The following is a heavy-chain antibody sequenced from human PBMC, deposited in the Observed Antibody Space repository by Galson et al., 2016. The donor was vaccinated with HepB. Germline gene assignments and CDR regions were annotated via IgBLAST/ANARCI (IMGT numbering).Heavy chain of an antibody. V-gene: IGHV3-9*01. CDR1: GFTFDDYA. J-gene: IGHJ4*02. CDR2: ISWNSGSI. Sequence: SLRLSCAASGFTFDDYAMHWVRQAPGKGLEWVSGISWNSGSIGYADSVKGRFTISRDNAKNSLYLQMNSLRAEDTALYYCAKDRRHYYASGNYLSAENYFDSWGQGTLVTASS. D-gene: IGHD3-10*01. CDR3: AKDRRHYYASGNYLSAENYFDS.